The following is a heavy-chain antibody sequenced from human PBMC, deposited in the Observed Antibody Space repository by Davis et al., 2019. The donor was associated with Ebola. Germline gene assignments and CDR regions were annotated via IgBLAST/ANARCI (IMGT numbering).Heavy chain of an antibody. CDR1: GFTVSSNY. Sequence: PGGSLSPSCAASGFTVSSNYTSWVRQAPGKGLEWVAAIRVTGGGTFYAASVKGRFTISRDNSTNTLYLQMNSLGAEDTAVYYCVKESGGYCSSTSCLTGDFWGQGTLVTVSS. J-gene: IGHJ4*02. CDR3: VKESGGYCSSTSCLTGDF. V-gene: IGHV3-23*01. CDR2: IRVTGGGT. D-gene: IGHD2-2*01.